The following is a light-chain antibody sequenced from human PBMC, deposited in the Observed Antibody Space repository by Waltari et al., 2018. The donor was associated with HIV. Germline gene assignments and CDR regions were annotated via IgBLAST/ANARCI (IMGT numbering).Light chain of an antibody. Sequence: IVLTQSPATLSLSPGERATLSCRASQSVSSYLAWYQQKPGQAPRLLIHDATNRATGIPARFSGSGSGTDFTLTISSLEPEDFAVYYCQQRSNWPYTFGQGTKLEI. V-gene: IGKV3-11*01. CDR2: DAT. CDR1: QSVSSY. J-gene: IGKJ2*01. CDR3: QQRSNWPYT.